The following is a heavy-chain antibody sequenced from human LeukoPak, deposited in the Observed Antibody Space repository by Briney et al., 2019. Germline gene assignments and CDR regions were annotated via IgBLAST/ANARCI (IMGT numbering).Heavy chain of an antibody. D-gene: IGHD6-19*01. Sequence: GGSLRLSCSVSGLTFSSYSMNWVRQAPGKGLEWVSYISSSSSTIYYADSVKGRFTISRDNAKNSLYLQMNSLRAEDTAVYYCARRGIAVAGIPRPFDYWGQGTLVTVSS. CDR3: ARRGIAVAGIPRPFDY. V-gene: IGHV3-48*04. CDR2: ISSSSSTI. J-gene: IGHJ4*02. CDR1: GLTFSSYS.